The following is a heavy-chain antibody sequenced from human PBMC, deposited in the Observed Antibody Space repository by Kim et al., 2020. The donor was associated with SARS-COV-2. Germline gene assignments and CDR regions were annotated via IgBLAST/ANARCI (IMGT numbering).Heavy chain of an antibody. Sequence: SETLSFTCTISGASINNYYWGWIRQPPGKGLEWIGYIYYSGSTNYNPSLKSRVTISLDTSKNQLSLKLSSVTAADTAVYYCARTCGGGSCSFHYYVMDAWGEGATVTAS. CDR2: IYYSGST. CDR1: GASINNYY. CDR3: ARTCGGGSCSFHYYVMDA. D-gene: IGHD2-15*01. V-gene: IGHV4-59*13. J-gene: IGHJ6*02.